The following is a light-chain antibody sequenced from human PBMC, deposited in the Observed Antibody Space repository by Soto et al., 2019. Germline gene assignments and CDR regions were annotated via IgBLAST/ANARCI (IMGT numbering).Light chain of an antibody. Sequence: EIVLTPSHVTLHMSPGQRATLSCMASQSVSSNFAWYHQQPGQAPRLLIYGASTRATGVPARFSGSGSGTEFTLTINSLQSEDFALYYCQEYYNWRLWTFGQGTKVDI. V-gene: IGKV3-15*01. CDR3: QEYYNWRLWT. CDR2: GAS. CDR1: QSVSSN. J-gene: IGKJ1*01.